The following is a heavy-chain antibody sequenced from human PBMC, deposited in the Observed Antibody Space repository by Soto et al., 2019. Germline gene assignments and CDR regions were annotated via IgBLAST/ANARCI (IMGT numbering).Heavy chain of an antibody. Sequence: GGSLRLSCAASGFTFSSYWMSWVRQAPGKGLEWVANIKQDGSEKYYVDSVKGRFTISRDNAKNSLYLQMNSLRAEDTAVYYCARGPNIAARVDFDYWGQGTLVTVSS. J-gene: IGHJ4*02. V-gene: IGHV3-7*01. D-gene: IGHD6-6*01. CDR2: IKQDGSEK. CDR3: ARGPNIAARVDFDY. CDR1: GFTFSSYW.